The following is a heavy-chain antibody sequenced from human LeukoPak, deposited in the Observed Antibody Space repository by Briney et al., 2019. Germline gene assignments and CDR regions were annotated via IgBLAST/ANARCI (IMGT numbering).Heavy chain of an antibody. CDR3: ARGTMFPYYFDY. V-gene: IGHV4-59*01. Sequence: SETLSLTCTVSGGSISSYYWSWIRQPPGKGLEWIGYIYYSGSTYYNPSLKSRVTISVDTSKNQVSLKLSSVTAADTAVYYCARGTMFPYYFDYWGQGTLVTVSS. CDR2: IYYSGST. J-gene: IGHJ4*02. D-gene: IGHD3-10*02. CDR1: GGSISSYY.